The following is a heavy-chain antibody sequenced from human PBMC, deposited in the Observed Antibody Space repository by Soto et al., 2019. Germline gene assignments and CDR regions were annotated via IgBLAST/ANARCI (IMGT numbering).Heavy chain of an antibody. CDR3: ARQGMAARKYFHKYLDV. CDR1: GFTFIDYA. J-gene: IGHJ6*02. V-gene: IGHV3-30-3*01. D-gene: IGHD6-6*01. Sequence: PGGSLRLSCAASGFTFIDYAFHWARQAPGKGLEWVTPISYDGSSTLFADSVKGRFTISRDNSQKTLYLQMNSLRAEDTAVYYCARQGMAARKYFHKYLDVWGQGTTVTVSS. CDR2: ISYDGSST.